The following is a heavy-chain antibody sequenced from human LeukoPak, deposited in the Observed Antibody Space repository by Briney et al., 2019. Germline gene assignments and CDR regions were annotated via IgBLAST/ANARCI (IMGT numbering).Heavy chain of an antibody. V-gene: IGHV3-53*01. CDR2: MYPNGRT. CDR1: GFAVTSNY. CDR3: VRRQAFDL. J-gene: IGHJ3*01. Sequence: PGGSLRLSCAASGFAVTSNYFNWVRQAPGKGPEWASIMYPNGRTYYRDSVKGRFTISRDNSKNTLYLQMNSLRAEDTGVYYCVRRQAFDLWGQGTMVTVSS.